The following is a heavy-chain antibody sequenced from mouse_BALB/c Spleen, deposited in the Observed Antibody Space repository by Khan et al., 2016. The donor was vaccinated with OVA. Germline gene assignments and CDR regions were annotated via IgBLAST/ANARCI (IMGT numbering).Heavy chain of an antibody. V-gene: IGHV1S22*01. Sequence: LQQSGSELVRPGASVKLSCKASGYRFTSYWMHWVKQRPGQGLEWIGNIYPGSGSTKYDEKFKSKATLTVDTSSSTVYMHLSSLTSEDSAVYYCTRWTYFAMDYWGQGTSVTVSS. J-gene: IGHJ4*01. CDR2: IYPGSGST. CDR1: GYRFTSYW. CDR3: TRWTYFAMDY.